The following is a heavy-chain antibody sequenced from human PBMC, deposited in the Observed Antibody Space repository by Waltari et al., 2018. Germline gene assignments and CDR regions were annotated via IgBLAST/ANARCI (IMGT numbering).Heavy chain of an antibody. Sequence: EVQLVESGGGLIQPGGSLRLSCVASGVTVWNNYMTWLRQAPGKGLELVSLIYSGGTTYYADSVRGRFTISRDGSKNTVYLQMNSRRAEDTAVYFCARNQVETALGYWGQGTLVTVSS. CDR3: ARNQVETALGY. CDR2: IYSGGTT. CDR1: GVTVWNNY. J-gene: IGHJ4*02. D-gene: IGHD2-21*02. V-gene: IGHV3-53*01.